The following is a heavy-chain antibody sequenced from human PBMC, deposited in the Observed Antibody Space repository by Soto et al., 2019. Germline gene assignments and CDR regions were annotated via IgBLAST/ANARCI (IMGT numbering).Heavy chain of an antibody. V-gene: IGHV3-23*01. CDR1: GIEFSNYA. J-gene: IGHJ4*02. D-gene: IGHD6-19*01. CDR3: ARDGNWLDVYFDV. Sequence: GGSLRLSCVASGIEFSNYAMSWVRQAPGKGLEWVSISSASGRSRYHADSVKGRFTISRDNSKNTLYLHMTNLRAEDTAVYYCARDGNWLDVYFDVWGQGTPVTVSS. CDR2: SSASGRSR.